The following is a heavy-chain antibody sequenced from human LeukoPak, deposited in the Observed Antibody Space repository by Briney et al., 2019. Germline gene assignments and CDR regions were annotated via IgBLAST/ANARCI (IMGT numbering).Heavy chain of an antibody. CDR3: ARVNLEGIYDWYFDL. CDR2: ISWNSGSI. Sequence: GRSLRLSCAASGFTFDDYARHWVRQAPGKGLEWVSGISWNSGSIGYADSVKGRFTISRDNAKNSLYLQMNSLRAEDTALYYCARVNLEGIYDWYFDLWGRGTLVTVSS. D-gene: IGHD2/OR15-2a*01. V-gene: IGHV3-9*01. J-gene: IGHJ2*01. CDR1: GFTFDDYA.